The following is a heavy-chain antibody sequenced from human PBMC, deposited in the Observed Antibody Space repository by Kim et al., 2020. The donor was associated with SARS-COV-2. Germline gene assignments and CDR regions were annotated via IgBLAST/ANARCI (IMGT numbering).Heavy chain of an antibody. D-gene: IGHD5-18*01. Sequence: GGSLRLSCAASGFTFSDYYMSWIRQAPGKGLEWVSYISSSGSTIYYADSVKGRFTISRDNAKNSLYLQMNSLRAEDTAVYYCARDTQWDTAMGHFDYWGQGTLVTVSS. CDR3: ARDTQWDTAMGHFDY. J-gene: IGHJ4*02. V-gene: IGHV3-11*04. CDR2: ISSSGSTI. CDR1: GFTFSDYY.